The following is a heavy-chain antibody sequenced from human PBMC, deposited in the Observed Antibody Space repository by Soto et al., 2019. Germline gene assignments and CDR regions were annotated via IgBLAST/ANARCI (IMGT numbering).Heavy chain of an antibody. J-gene: IGHJ5*02. D-gene: IGHD3-3*01. Sequence: GGSLRLSRAASGFIFRNHVLNWVRQAPGKGLEWVSAIDNSGDGSFYADSVKGRFIISRDNSKDTVFLHMNNLRPGDTAFYYCAKIPSRGMIFGAGSWGQGTRVTVSS. CDR2: IDNSGDGS. CDR1: GFIFRNHV. V-gene: IGHV3-23*05. CDR3: AKIPSRGMIFGAGS.